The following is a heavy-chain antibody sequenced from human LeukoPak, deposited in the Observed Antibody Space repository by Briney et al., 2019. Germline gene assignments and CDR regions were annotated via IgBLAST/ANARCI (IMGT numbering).Heavy chain of an antibody. CDR1: GGSFSGYY. V-gene: IGHV4-34*01. CDR2: INHSGST. J-gene: IGHJ5*02. Sequence: SETLSLTCAVYGGSFSGYYWRWIRQPPGKGLGWIGEINHSGSTNYNPSLKSRVTISVDTSKNQSSLKLSSVTGADTAVYYCARVAYGSGIFDPWGQGTLVTVSS. CDR3: ARVAYGSGIFDP. D-gene: IGHD3-10*01.